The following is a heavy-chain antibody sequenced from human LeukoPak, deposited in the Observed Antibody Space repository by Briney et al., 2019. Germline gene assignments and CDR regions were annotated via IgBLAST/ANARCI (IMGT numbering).Heavy chain of an antibody. J-gene: IGHJ4*02. CDR1: GGSFSGYY. CDR3: ARKIVDTAMVKFDY. Sequence: SETLSLNCAVYGGSFSGYYWSWIRQPPGKGLEWIGEINHSGSTNYNPSLKSRVTISVDTSKNQFSLKLSSVTAADTAVYYCARKIVDTAMVKFDYWGQGTLVTVSS. CDR2: INHSGST. V-gene: IGHV4-34*01. D-gene: IGHD5-18*01.